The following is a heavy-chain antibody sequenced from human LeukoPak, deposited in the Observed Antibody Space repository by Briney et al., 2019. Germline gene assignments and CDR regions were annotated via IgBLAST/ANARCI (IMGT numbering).Heavy chain of an antibody. CDR3: ARDRMGAIMYFDV. D-gene: IGHD3-10*01. CDR1: GFTFSSYA. Sequence: GGSLRLSCEASGFTFSSYAMGWVRQAPGKGLEWVSAIGGGDDSTYYADSVKGRFTISRDNSKNTLYLQMNRLRAEDTAVYYCARDRMGAIMYFDVWGRGTLVTVSS. J-gene: IGHJ2*01. CDR2: IGGGDDST. V-gene: IGHV3-23*01.